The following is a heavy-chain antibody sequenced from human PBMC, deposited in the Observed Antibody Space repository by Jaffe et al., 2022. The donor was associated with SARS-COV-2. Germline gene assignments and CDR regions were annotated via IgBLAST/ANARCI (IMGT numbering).Heavy chain of an antibody. CDR2: IIPMFGTP. CDR1: GGTFDSYA. V-gene: IGHV1-69*01. CDR3: ARDRSLLNYYASGNFYYYFDY. D-gene: IGHD3-10*01. J-gene: IGHJ4*02. Sequence: QVQLVQSGAEVKKPGSSVKVSCKASGGTFDSYAISWVRQAPGQGLEWMGGIIPMFGTPNYAQKFQGRVMITADESTSTAYMELSSLKSEDTAVYYCARDRSLLNYYASGNFYYYFDYWGQGTLVTVSS.